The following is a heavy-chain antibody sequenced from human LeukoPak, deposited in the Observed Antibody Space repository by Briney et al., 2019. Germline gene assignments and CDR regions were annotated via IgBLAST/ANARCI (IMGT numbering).Heavy chain of an antibody. J-gene: IGHJ4*02. CDR2: ISYDGSNK. D-gene: IGHD3-22*01. CDR1: GFTFSSYG. V-gene: IGHV3-30*18. CDR3: AKDRVTEVVVITYFDY. Sequence: PGGSLRLSCAASGFTFSSYGMHWVRQAPGKGLEWVAIISYDGSNKYYADSVRGRFTISRDNSKNTPYLQMNSLRAEDTAVYYCAKDRVTEVVVITYFDYWGQGTLVTVSS.